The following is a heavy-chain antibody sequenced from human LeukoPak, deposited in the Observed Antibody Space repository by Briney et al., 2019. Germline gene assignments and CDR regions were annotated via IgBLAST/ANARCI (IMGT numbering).Heavy chain of an antibody. D-gene: IGHD1-26*01. J-gene: IGHJ3*02. CDR1: GGSISSGGYY. CDR2: IYYSGST. V-gene: IGHV4-31*03. CDR3: ARGGGSYVLGAFDI. Sequence: SETLSLTCTVSGGSISSGGYYWSWIRQHPGKGLEWIGYIYYSGSTYYNPSLKSRVTISVDTSKNQFSLKLSSVTAADTAVYYCARGGGSYVLGAFDIWGQGTMVTVSS.